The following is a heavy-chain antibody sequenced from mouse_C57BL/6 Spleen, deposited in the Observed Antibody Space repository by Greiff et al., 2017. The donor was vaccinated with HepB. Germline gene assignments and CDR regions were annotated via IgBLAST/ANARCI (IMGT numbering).Heavy chain of an antibody. CDR1: GYSITSGYD. Sequence: EVKLQESGPGMVKPSQSLSLTCTVTGYSITSGYDWHWIRQFRGNKLEWMGYISYSGSTNYNPSLKSRISITHDTSKNHFFLKLNSVTTEDTATYYCARGEEYYAMDYWGQGTSVTVSS. V-gene: IGHV3-1*01. CDR3: ARGEEYYAMDY. CDR2: ISYSGST. J-gene: IGHJ4*01.